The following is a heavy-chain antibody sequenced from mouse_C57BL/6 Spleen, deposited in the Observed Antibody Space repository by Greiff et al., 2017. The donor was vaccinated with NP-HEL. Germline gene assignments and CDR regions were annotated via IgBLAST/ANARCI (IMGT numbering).Heavy chain of an antibody. CDR1: GFTFSDYY. V-gene: IGHV5-16*01. CDR3: ARGGGNYDYDVFAY. J-gene: IGHJ3*01. CDR2: INYDGSST. Sequence: EVKVVESEGGLVQPGSSMKLSCTASGFTFSDYYMAWVRQVPEKGLEWVANINYDGSSTYYLDSLKSRFIISRDNAKNILYLQMSSLKSEDTATYYCARGGGNYDYDVFAYWGQGTLVTVSA. D-gene: IGHD2-4*01.